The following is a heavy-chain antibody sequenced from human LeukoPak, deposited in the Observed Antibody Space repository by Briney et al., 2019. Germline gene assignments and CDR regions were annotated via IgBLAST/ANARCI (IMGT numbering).Heavy chain of an antibody. J-gene: IGHJ1*01. CDR2: IYPGDSDT. Sequence: PGESLKISCLGFEYSFTSYWIGGVGQLPGKGLEWMGIIYPGDSDTRYSPSFQGQVTISADKSISTAYLQWSSLKASDTAMYYCARPQWLGKAEGSFQHWGQGTLVTVSS. CDR3: ARPQWLGKAEGSFQH. V-gene: IGHV5-51*01. CDR1: EYSFTSYW. D-gene: IGHD6-19*01.